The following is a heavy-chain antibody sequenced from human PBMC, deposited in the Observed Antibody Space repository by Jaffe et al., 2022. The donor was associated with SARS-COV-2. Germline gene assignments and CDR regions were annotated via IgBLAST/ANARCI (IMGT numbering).Heavy chain of an antibody. J-gene: IGHJ1*01. Sequence: QVQLQQWGAGLLKPSETLSLTCAVYGGSFSGYYWSWIRQPPGKGLEWIGEINHSGSTNYNPSLKSRVTISVDTSKNQFSLKLSSVTAADTAVYYCARGRWGAAAGSRGPYFQHWGQGTLVTVSS. CDR2: INHSGST. D-gene: IGHD6-13*01. V-gene: IGHV4-34*01. CDR1: GGSFSGYY. CDR3: ARGRWGAAAGSRGPYFQH.